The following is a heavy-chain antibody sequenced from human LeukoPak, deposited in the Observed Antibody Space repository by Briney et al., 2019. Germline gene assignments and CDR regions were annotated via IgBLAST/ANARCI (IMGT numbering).Heavy chain of an antibody. J-gene: IGHJ4*02. CDR1: GFTVSSNY. CDR3: ARLTGEFGYYFDY. CDR2: IYSGGST. Sequence: GGSLRLSCAASGFTVSSNYMSWVRQAPGKGLEWVSVIYSGGSTYYAGSVKGRFTISRDNSKNTLYLQMNSLRAEDTAVYYCARLTGEFGYYFDYWGQGTLVTVSS. D-gene: IGHD7-27*01. V-gene: IGHV3-66*02.